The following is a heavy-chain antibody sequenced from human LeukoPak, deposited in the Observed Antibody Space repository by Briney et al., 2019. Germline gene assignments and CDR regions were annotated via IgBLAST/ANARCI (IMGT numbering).Heavy chain of an antibody. V-gene: IGHV7-4-1*02. CDR3: ARAYQRLGDLSLPDY. J-gene: IGHJ4*02. Sequence: ASVKVSCKASGYIFTNYGMNWVRQAPGQGLEWMGWIHPSTGNPTYAQGFTGRFVFSLDTSVSTTYLQISSLKAEDTAVYYCARAYQRLGDLSLPDYWGQGTLVTVSS. D-gene: IGHD3-16*02. CDR2: IHPSTGNP. CDR1: GYIFTNYG.